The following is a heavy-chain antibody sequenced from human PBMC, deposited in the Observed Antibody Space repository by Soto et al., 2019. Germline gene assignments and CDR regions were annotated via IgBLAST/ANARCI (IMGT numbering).Heavy chain of an antibody. Sequence: QVQLVQSGAEVKEPGASVKVSCKASGYSFTAYVMHWVRQAPGQRLEWMGWINPGNADTKYSEKFQGRVTITWDTCATTAYVGLSSLRSEDTAVYYCAGDLISTEGALFDYWGQGTLVTVSS. D-gene: IGHD2-21*01. CDR3: AGDLISTEGALFDY. J-gene: IGHJ4*02. CDR1: GYSFTAYV. CDR2: INPGNADT. V-gene: IGHV1-3*01.